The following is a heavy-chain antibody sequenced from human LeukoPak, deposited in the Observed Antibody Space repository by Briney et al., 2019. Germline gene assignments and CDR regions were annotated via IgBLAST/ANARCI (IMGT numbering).Heavy chain of an antibody. CDR1: GYIFTNYW. CDR2: IYPDDSDT. Sequence: GESLKISCKGSGYIFTNYWIGWVRQMPGKGLEWMGIIYPDDSDTKYSPSFQGQVTISADKSISIAYLQWSSLKASDTAIYYCARRRGLDDYMDVWGKGTTVTVSS. V-gene: IGHV5-51*01. J-gene: IGHJ6*03. CDR3: ARRRGLDDYMDV. D-gene: IGHD3-10*01.